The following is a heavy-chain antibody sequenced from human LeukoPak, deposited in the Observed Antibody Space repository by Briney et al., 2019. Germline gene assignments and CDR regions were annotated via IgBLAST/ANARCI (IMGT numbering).Heavy chain of an antibody. D-gene: IGHD1-26*01. CDR2: INWNGGRT. J-gene: IGHJ5*02. CDR3: ARDLMRTGSYYGFRAYNWFDP. V-gene: IGHV3-20*04. CDR1: GFTFDDYG. Sequence: GGSLRLSCAASGFTFDDYGMSWVRQAPGKGLEWIAGINWNGGRTGYADSVKGRFTISRDNAKNSLYLQMNSLRAEDTAVYYCARDLMRTGSYYGFRAYNWFDPWGQGTLVTVSS.